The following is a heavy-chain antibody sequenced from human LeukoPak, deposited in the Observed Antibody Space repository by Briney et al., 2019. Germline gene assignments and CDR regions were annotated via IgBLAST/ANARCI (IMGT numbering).Heavy chain of an antibody. J-gene: IGHJ3*02. CDR2: FDPEDGET. Sequence: ASVKVSCKVSGYTLTELSMHWVRQAPGKGLEWMGGFDPEDGETIYAQKFQGRVTMTRNTSISTAYMELSSLRSEDTAVYYCARGQEAMKDGDYGCAFDIWGQGTMVTVSS. CDR1: GYTLTELS. V-gene: IGHV1-24*01. D-gene: IGHD4-17*01. CDR3: ARGQEAMKDGDYGCAFDI.